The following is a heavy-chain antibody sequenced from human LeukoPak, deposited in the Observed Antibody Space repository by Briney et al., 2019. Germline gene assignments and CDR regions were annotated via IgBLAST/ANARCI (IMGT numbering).Heavy chain of an antibody. Sequence: GGSLRLSCAASGFTFSSYSMNWVRQAPGKGLEWASSISSSSSYIYYADSVKGRFTISRDNAKNSLYLQMNSLRAEDTAVYYCARELPRTYCSSTSCPLDYWGQGTLVTVSS. J-gene: IGHJ4*02. V-gene: IGHV3-21*01. CDR1: GFTFSSYS. CDR2: ISSSSSYI. D-gene: IGHD2-2*01. CDR3: ARELPRTYCSSTSCPLDY.